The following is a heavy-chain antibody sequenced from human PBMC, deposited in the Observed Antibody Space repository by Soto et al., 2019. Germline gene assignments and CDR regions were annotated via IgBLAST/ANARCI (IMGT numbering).Heavy chain of an antibody. CDR2: ISSSSSTI. CDR1: GFTFISYS. CDR3: AREAGTWHLPLNWFDP. V-gene: IGHV3-48*02. D-gene: IGHD6-19*01. J-gene: IGHJ5*02. Sequence: GGSLRLSCAASGFTFISYSMNWVRQAPRKGLEWVSYISSSSSTIYYADSVKGRFTISRDNAKNSLYLQMNSLRDEDTAVYYCAREAGTWHLPLNWFDPWGQGTLVTVSS.